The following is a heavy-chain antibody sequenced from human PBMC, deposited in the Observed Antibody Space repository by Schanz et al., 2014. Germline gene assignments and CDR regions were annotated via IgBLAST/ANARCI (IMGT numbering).Heavy chain of an antibody. CDR3: AKDLAAVGVFDY. CDR1: GLTFSDYY. J-gene: IGHJ4*02. D-gene: IGHD6-13*01. V-gene: IGHV3-11*01. Sequence: QVQLVESGGGLVKPGGSLRLSCAASGLTFSDYYMSWIRQAPGKGLEWVSALTGSGTTTYYADSVKGRFTISRDNSKNTLDLQMNSLRAEDTAIYYCAKDLAAVGVFDYWGQGSLVTVSP. CDR2: LTGSGTTT.